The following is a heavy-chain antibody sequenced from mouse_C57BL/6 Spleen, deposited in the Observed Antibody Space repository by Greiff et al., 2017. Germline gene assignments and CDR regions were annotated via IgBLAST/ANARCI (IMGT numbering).Heavy chain of an antibody. J-gene: IGHJ4*01. CDR2: IYPGSGST. Sequence: QVQLKQPGAELVKPGASVKMSCKASGYTFTSYWITWVKQRPGQGLEWIGDIYPGSGSTNYNEKFKGKATLAVDTSSSTAYMQRSSLTSEASAVYYCGRILYAMDYWGQGTSVTVSS. CDR1: GYTFTSYW. CDR3: GRILYAMDY. V-gene: IGHV1-55*01.